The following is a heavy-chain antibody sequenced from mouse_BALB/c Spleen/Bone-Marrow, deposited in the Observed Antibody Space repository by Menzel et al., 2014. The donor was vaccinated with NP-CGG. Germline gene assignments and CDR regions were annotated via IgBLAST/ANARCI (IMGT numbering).Heavy chain of an antibody. J-gene: IGHJ3*01. D-gene: IGHD1-1*01. Sequence: IHNAFPSLGLYWVRKTPEKRLELVAAINSDGGSTFYPDTMESRFIISRDNTKKTLYLQMSSRRSEDTALYYCARQGDYGSSGCAYWGQGTLVTVSA. CDR1: HNAFPSLG. V-gene: IGHV5-2*01. CDR2: INSDGGST. CDR3: ARQGDYGSSGCAY.